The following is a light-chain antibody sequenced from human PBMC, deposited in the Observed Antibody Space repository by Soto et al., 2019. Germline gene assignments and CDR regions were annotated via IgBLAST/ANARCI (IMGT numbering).Light chain of an antibody. J-gene: IGLJ1*01. Sequence: QSVLTQPASVSGSPGQSITISCTGTSSDVGGYNHVSWYQQHPGKAPKLMIYEVTNRPSGVSNRFSGSKSGNTASLTISGLRAEDEAHYYCSSYTISHTYVFGTGTKVTVL. CDR2: EVT. CDR1: SSDVGGYNH. CDR3: SSYTISHTYV. V-gene: IGLV2-14*01.